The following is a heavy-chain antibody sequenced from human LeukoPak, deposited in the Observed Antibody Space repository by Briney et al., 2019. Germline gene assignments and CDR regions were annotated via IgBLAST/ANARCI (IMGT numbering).Heavy chain of an antibody. D-gene: IGHD3-16*01. CDR2: INPNSGGT. CDR1: GYTFTVYY. V-gene: IGHV1-2*02. CDR3: ARNSWGSTKYNWFDP. Sequence: GASVKVSCKASGYTFTVYYMHWVRQAPGQGLEWMGWINPNSGGTNYAQKFQGRVTMTRDTSISTAYMELSRLRSDDTAVYYCARNSWGSTKYNWFDPWGQGTLVTVSS. J-gene: IGHJ5*02.